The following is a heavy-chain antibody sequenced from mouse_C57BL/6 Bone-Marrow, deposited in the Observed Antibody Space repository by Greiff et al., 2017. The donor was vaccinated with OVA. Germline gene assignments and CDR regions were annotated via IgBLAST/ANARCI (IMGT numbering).Heavy chain of an antibody. V-gene: IGHV1-15*01. J-gene: IGHJ2*01. D-gene: IGHD4-1*01. CDR2: IDPETGGT. CDR3: TRKGDWDYFDY. Sequence: VQLQQSGAELVRPGASVTLSCKASGYTFTDYEMHWVKQTPVHGLEWIGAIDPETGGTAYNQKFKGKAILTADKSSSTAYMELRSLTSEDSAVYYCTRKGDWDYFDYWGQGTTLTVSS. CDR1: GYTFTDYE.